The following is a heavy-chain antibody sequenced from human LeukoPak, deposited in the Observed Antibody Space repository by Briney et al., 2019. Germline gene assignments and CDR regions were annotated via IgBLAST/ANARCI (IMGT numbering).Heavy chain of an antibody. CDR3: AKTDNYYGSGSLDY. D-gene: IGHD3-10*01. CDR2: INHSGST. J-gene: IGHJ4*02. CDR1: GGSFSGYY. V-gene: IGHV4-34*01. Sequence: PSETLSLTCAVYGGSFSGYYWSWIRQPPGKGLEWIGEINHSGSTNYNPSLKSRVTISVDTSKNQFSLKLSSVTAADTAVYYCAKTDNYYGSGSLDYWGQGTLVTVSS.